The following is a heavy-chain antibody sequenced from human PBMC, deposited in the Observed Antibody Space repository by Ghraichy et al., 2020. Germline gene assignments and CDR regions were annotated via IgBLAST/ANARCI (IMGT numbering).Heavy chain of an antibody. J-gene: IGHJ4*02. CDR2: IYWNDDK. V-gene: IGHV2-5*01. Sequence: SGPTLVKPTQTLTLTCTFSGFSLSTDGVGVAWIRQAPGKALEWLALIYWNDDKLYSPSLRTRLTITKDTSKNQVVLRMTNMDPVDTATYYCKRTSREAPSGHWGQGTLVIVSS. D-gene: IGHD5-24*01. CDR3: KRTSREAPSGH. CDR1: GFSLSTDGVG.